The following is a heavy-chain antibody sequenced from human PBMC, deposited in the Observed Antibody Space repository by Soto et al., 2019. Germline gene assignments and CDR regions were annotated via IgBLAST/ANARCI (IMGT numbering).Heavy chain of an antibody. V-gene: IGHV6-1*01. CDR1: GDSVSSNSAA. CDR3: ARGDRAVARNNYFDY. CDR2: TYYRSKWYN. D-gene: IGHD6-19*01. J-gene: IGHJ4*02. Sequence: SQTLSLTCAISGDSVSSNSAAWNWIRQSPSRGLEWLGRTYYRSKWYNDYAVSVKSRITINPDTSKNQFSLQLNSVTPEDTAVYYCARGDRAVARNNYFDYWGQGPLVTVSS.